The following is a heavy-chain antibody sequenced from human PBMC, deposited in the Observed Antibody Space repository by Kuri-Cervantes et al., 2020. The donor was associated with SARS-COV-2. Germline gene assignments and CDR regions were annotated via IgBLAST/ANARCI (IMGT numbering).Heavy chain of an antibody. CDR1: GGSISRSCYY. D-gene: IGHD1-26*01. J-gene: IGHJ5*02. V-gene: IGHV4-39*07. Sequence: SETLSLTCTVSGGSISRSCYYWGWIRQPPGKGLEWIGYIYHSGSTYYNPSLKSRVTISVDRSKNQFSLKLSSVTAADTAVYYCARGLGRFDPWGQGTLVTVSS. CDR3: ARGLGRFDP. CDR2: IYHSGST.